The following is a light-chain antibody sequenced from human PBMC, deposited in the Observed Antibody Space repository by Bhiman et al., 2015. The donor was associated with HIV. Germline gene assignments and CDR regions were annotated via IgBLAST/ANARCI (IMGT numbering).Light chain of an antibody. J-gene: IGLJ3*02. CDR3: QSYDSGQVV. CDR2: DNF. Sequence: QSVLTQPPSVSGAPGQTVTISCGGSYSNIGAPHYVHWYRQLPGAAPKLLVSDNFNGASGVSDRFSISASAASASLTITGLRPEDEGEYFCQSYDSGQVVFGGGT. V-gene: IGLV1-40*01. CDR1: YSNIGAPHY.